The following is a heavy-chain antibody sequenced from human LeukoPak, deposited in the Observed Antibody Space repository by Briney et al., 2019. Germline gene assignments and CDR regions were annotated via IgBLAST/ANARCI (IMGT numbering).Heavy chain of an antibody. CDR2: IYYSGST. CDR1: GGSISSSSYN. CDR3: ARPHVSGSSGWVPYYFDY. Sequence: SETLSLTCTVSGGSISSSSYNWGWLRQPPGTGLEWIGSIYYSGSTYYNPSLKRRVTISVDTTKNQFSLMLSSVTAASTAVYYCARPHVSGSSGWVPYYFDYWGQGTLVTVSS. D-gene: IGHD6-19*01. V-gene: IGHV4-39*01. J-gene: IGHJ4*02.